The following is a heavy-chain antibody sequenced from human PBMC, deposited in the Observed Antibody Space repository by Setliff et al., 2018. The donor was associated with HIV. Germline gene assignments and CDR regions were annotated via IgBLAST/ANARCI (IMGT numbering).Heavy chain of an antibody. CDR2: IYHSGFT. D-gene: IGHD5-18*01. V-gene: IGHV4-38-2*02. CDR1: GYSISSGYY. Sequence: SETLSLTCTVSGYSISSGYYWGWIRLPPGKGLEWIGDIYHSGFTIYNPSLKSRVTLSLDTSKNQFSLKLSSVTAADTAVYYCARRGRTGNSYVLNWFDPWGQGTLVTVSS. J-gene: IGHJ5*02. CDR3: ARRGRTGNSYVLNWFDP.